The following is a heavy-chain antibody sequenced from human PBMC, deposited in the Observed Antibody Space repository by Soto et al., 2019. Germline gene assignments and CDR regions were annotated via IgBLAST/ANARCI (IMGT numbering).Heavy chain of an antibody. V-gene: IGHV3-48*01. J-gene: IGHJ6*03. Sequence: EVQLVESGGGLVQPGGSLRLSCAASGFSFSYYGLTWVRQAPGKGLECVSYLSTSSSNIYYADSVKGRFTISRDNAKNSLSLQMCGLRAAATAVYYCARETSTGKDYVAVWGEGTTVTVSS. CDR1: GFSFSYYG. D-gene: IGHD2-2*01. CDR2: LSTSSSNI. CDR3: ARETSTGKDYVAV.